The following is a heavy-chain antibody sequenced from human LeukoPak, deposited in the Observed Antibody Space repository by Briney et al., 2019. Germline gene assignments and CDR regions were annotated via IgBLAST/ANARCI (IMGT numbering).Heavy chain of an antibody. CDR3: AKDIPGHYYGMDV. Sequence: PGRSLRLSCAASGFTFDDYAMHWVRQAPVKGLEWVSGISWNSGSIGYADSVKGRFTISRDNAKNSLYLQMNSLRAEDTALYYCAKDIPGHYYGMDVWGQGTTVTVSS. J-gene: IGHJ6*02. CDR1: GFTFDDYA. V-gene: IGHV3-9*01. CDR2: ISWNSGSI.